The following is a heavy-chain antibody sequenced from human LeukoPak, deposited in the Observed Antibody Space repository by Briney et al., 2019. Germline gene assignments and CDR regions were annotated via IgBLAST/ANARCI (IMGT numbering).Heavy chain of an antibody. CDR2: IYYSGST. CDR1: GGSISSSCYY. D-gene: IGHD3-22*01. J-gene: IGHJ4*02. V-gene: IGHV4-39*01. CDR3: ARSYDSSGPVGY. Sequence: PSETLSLTCTVSGGSISSSCYYWGWLRQPPGKGLEWIGSIYYSGSTYYNPSLKSRVTISVDTSKNQFSLKLSSVTAADAAVYYCARSYDSSGPVGYWGQGTLVTVSS.